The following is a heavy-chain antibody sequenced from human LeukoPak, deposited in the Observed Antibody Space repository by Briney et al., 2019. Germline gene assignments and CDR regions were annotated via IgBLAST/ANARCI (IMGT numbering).Heavy chain of an antibody. Sequence: GGSLRLSCAASGFIFSSYAMSWVRQAAGKGLEWVSNISCSGGSTYYADSVKGRFTISRDNSKNTVYLQMNSLRAEDTAVYYCAKDRSCINDVCHGYFDYWGQGTLVTVSS. J-gene: IGHJ4*02. CDR3: AKDRSCINDVCHGYFDY. CDR1: GFIFSSYA. V-gene: IGHV3-23*01. D-gene: IGHD2-8*01. CDR2: ISCSGGST.